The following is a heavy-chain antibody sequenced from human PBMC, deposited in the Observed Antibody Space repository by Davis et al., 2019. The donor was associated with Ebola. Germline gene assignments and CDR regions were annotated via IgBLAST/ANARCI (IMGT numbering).Heavy chain of an antibody. CDR2: IWYDGSNK. CDR3: AKDRPESPYYYYGMDV. V-gene: IGHV3-33*06. J-gene: IGHJ6*02. CDR1: GFTFSSYG. Sequence: PGGSLRLSCAASGFTFSSYGMHWVRQAPGKGLEWVAVIWYDGSNKYYADSVKGRFTISRDNSKNTLYLQMNSLRAEDTAVYYCAKDRPESPYYYYGMDVWGQGTTVTVSS.